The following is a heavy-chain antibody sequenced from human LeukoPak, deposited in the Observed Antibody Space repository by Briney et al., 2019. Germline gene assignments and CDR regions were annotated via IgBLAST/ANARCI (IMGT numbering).Heavy chain of an antibody. D-gene: IGHD2-2*01. CDR2: IYHSGST. V-gene: IGHV4-38-2*02. J-gene: IGHJ4*02. CDR3: AGKGVVVPAAPDY. Sequence: SETLSLTCTVSGYSISSGYYWGWIRQPPGKGLEWIGSIYHSGSTYYNPSLKSRVTISVDTSKNQFSLKLSSVTAADTAVYYCAGKGVVVPAAPDYWGQGTLVTVSS. CDR1: GYSISSGYY.